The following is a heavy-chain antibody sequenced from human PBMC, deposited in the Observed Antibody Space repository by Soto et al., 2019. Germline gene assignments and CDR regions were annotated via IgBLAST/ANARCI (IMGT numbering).Heavy chain of an antibody. CDR3: AADTYYYDSSGYPETNFLFDL. Sequence: SVKVSCKASGFTFTSSAVQWVRQARGQRLEWIGWIVVGSGNTNYAQKFQERVTITRDMSTSTAYMELSSLRSEDTAVYYCAADTYYYDSSGYPETNFLFDLWGR. V-gene: IGHV1-58*01. CDR2: IVVGSGNT. D-gene: IGHD3-22*01. CDR1: GFTFTSSA. J-gene: IGHJ2*01.